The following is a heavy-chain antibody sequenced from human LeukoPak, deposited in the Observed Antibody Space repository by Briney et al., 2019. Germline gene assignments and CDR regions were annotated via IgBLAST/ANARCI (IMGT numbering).Heavy chain of an antibody. D-gene: IGHD1-26*01. CDR2: INPSGGST. Sequence: GASVKVSCKASGYKFNNYGINWVRQAPGQGLEWMGIINPSGGSTSYAQKFQGRVTMTRNTSTSTVYMELSSLRSEDTAVYYCASGIVGANDAFDIWGQGTMVTVSS. CDR3: ASGIVGANDAFDI. V-gene: IGHV1-46*02. CDR1: GYKFNNYG. J-gene: IGHJ3*02.